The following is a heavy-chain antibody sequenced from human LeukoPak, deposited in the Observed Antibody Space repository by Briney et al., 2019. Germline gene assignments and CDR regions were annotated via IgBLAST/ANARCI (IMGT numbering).Heavy chain of an antibody. V-gene: IGHV3-21*01. D-gene: IGHD2-2*01. CDR1: GFTFSSYS. CDR3: ARDRWDIVVVPAAREIDY. CDR2: ISSSSSYI. Sequence: GGSLRLSCAASGFTFSSYSMNWARQAPGKGLEWVSSISSSSSYIYYADSVKGRFTISRDNAKNSPYLQINSLRAEDTAVYFCARDRWDIVVVPAAREIDYWGQGTLVTVSS. J-gene: IGHJ4*02.